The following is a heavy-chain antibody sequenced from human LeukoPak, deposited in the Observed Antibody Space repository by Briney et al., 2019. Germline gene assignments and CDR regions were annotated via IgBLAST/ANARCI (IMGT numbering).Heavy chain of an antibody. CDR3: ATPRYYYDSSGYYAFDY. V-gene: IGHV1-24*01. Sequence: ASVKVSCKVSVYTLTELSMHWVRQAPGKGREGMGGFDPEDGETIYAQKFQGRVTMTEDTSTDTAYMELSSLRSEDTAVYYCATPRYYYDSSGYYAFDYWGQGTLVTVSS. D-gene: IGHD3-22*01. J-gene: IGHJ4*02. CDR1: VYTLTELS. CDR2: FDPEDGET.